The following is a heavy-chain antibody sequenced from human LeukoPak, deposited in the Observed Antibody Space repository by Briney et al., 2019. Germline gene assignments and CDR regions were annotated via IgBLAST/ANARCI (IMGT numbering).Heavy chain of an antibody. CDR1: GGSISSGGYS. CDR3: ARGQGAYYGMDV. D-gene: IGHD1-26*01. CDR2: IYHSGST. J-gene: IGHJ6*02. Sequence: SETLSLTCAVSGGSISSGGYSWSWIRQPPGKGLEWIGYIYHSGSTYYNPSLKSRVTISVDRSKNQFSLKLSSVTAADTAVYYCARGQGAYYGMDVWGQGTTVTVSS. V-gene: IGHV4-30-2*01.